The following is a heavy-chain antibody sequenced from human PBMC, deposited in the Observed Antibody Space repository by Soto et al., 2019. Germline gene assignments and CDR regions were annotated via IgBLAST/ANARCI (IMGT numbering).Heavy chain of an antibody. CDR3: ARDHRLLWFGELLI. V-gene: IGHV1-46*01. J-gene: IGHJ4*02. CDR2: INPSGGST. D-gene: IGHD3-10*01. CDR1: GYTFTNYY. Sequence: QVHLVQSGAEVKKPGASVTVSCKASGYTFTNYYIHWVRQAPGQGLEWMGVINPSGGSTDYTPKFQDRVPMSRDTSTTTVYMELSSLRSEDTAVYYCARDHRLLWFGELLIWGQGTLVTVSS.